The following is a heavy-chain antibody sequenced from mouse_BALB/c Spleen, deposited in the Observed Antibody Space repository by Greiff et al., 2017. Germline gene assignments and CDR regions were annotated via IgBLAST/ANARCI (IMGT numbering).Heavy chain of an antibody. D-gene: IGHD1-2*01. V-gene: IGHV1S81*02. Sequence: QVQLKESGAELVKPGASVKLSCKASGYTFTSYYMYWVKQRPGQGLEWIGGINPSNGGTNFNAKFTSKATLTVDKYSSTAYMLLSSLTSEDSAVYYDARPAAKALDYWGQGTSVTVSS. CDR1: GYTFTSYY. CDR3: ARPAAKALDY. CDR2: INPSNGGT. J-gene: IGHJ4*01.